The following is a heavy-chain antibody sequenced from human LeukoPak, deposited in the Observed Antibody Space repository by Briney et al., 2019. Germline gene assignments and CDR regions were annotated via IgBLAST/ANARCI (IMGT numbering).Heavy chain of an antibody. D-gene: IGHD2-2*01. V-gene: IGHV4-4*07. CDR1: GGSINSYY. J-gene: IGHJ6*03. CDR3: ARDNQEDIVLVPAAKVHYYYYMDV. CDR2: IYISGST. Sequence: SETLSLTCTVSGGSINSYYWSWIRQPAGKGLEWIGRIYISGSTNYNPSLKSRVTMSVDTSKNQFSLKLSSVTAADTAVYYCARDNQEDIVLVPAAKVHYYYYMDVWGKGTTVTVSS.